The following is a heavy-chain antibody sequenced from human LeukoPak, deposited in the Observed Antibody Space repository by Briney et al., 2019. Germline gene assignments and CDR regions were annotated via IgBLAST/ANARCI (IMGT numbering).Heavy chain of an antibody. V-gene: IGHV3-11*04. Sequence: GGCLRLSCAASGFTFSAHYMSWIRQAPGKGLEWVSYISSSGTTIYYADSVKGRFTISRDNDKNSLYLQMNSLRTEDTAVYYCARGDCSSTSCYYFDYWGQGTLATVSS. CDR1: GFTFSAHY. D-gene: IGHD2-2*01. CDR3: ARGDCSSTSCYYFDY. CDR2: ISSSGTTI. J-gene: IGHJ4*02.